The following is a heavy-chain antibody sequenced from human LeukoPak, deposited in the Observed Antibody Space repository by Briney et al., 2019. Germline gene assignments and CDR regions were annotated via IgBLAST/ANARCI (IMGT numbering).Heavy chain of an antibody. CDR3: ARAEYCSSTSCANAPYY. D-gene: IGHD2-2*01. Sequence: SETLSLTCAVYGGSFSGYYWSWIRQPPGKGLEWIGEINHSGSTNYNPSLKSRVTISVDTSKNQFSLKLNSVTATDTAVYYRARAEYCSSTSCANAPYYWGQGTLVTVSS. J-gene: IGHJ4*02. CDR1: GGSFSGYY. CDR2: INHSGST. V-gene: IGHV4-34*01.